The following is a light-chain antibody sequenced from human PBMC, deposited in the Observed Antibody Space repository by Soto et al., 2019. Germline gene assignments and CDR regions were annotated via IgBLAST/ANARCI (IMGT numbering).Light chain of an antibody. J-gene: IGKJ1*01. CDR1: QGIRND. Sequence: DIQMTQSPSSLSASVGDRVTITCRASQGIRNDLGWYQQKPGKAPKLLIYDASSLESGVPSRFSGSGSGTEFTLTISSLQPDDFATYYCQQYNSYCTFGQGTKVDIK. CDR3: QQYNSYCT. CDR2: DAS. V-gene: IGKV1-17*01.